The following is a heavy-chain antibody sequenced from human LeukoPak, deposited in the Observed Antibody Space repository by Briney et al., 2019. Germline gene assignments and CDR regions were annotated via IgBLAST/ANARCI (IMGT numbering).Heavy chain of an antibody. V-gene: IGHV3-66*01. CDR3: VRDPTGGYGDRRSFDY. CDR1: GFTVSSNH. CDR2: IFNGDKT. Sequence: GGSLRLSCAGSGFTVSSNHMSWVRQTPGKGLEWVSVIFNGDKTVYADSVKGRFTISRDNSKNTLDLQMSSLRAEDTAVYYCVRDPTGGYGDRRSFDYWGQGTLVTVSS. D-gene: IGHD4-17*01. J-gene: IGHJ4*02.